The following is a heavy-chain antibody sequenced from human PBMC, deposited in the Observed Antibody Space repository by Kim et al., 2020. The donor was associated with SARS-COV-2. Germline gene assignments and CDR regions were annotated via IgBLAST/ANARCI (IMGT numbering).Heavy chain of an antibody. CDR2: IKQDGSEK. D-gene: IGHD3-10*01. CDR3: ARDRSHYYTSGRLFRDSLDM. Sequence: GGSLRLSCAASGFTLSNYWMTWVRQAPGKGLEWVANIKQDGSEKNYVDSVKGRFTVSRDNGKNSLYLQMNSLRAEDTAVYFCARDRSHYYTSGRLFRDSLDMWGQGTEVTVSS. CDR1: GFTLSNYW. V-gene: IGHV3-7*05. J-gene: IGHJ3*02.